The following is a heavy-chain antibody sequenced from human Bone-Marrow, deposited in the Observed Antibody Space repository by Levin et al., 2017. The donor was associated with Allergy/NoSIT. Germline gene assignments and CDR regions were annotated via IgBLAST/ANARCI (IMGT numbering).Heavy chain of an antibody. V-gene: IGHV4-39*01. D-gene: IGHD1-14*01. CDR3: ARRVNVGGISTKGWFDP. CDR2: IDYFGST. Sequence: TASETLSLTCTISGGSIASNYHFWGWIRQPPGKALEWIANIDYFGSTYHNPSLRSRVTISVDTSKHQFSLKLRSVTAADTGVYYCARRVNVGGISTKGWFDPWGQGTLVTVSS. J-gene: IGHJ5*02. CDR1: GGSIASNYHF.